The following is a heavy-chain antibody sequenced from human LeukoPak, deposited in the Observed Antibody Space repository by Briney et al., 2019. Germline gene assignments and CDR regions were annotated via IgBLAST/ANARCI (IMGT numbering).Heavy chain of an antibody. Sequence: GESLKISCKGSGYSFTSYRIGWVRQVPGKGLEWMGIIYPGDSDTRYSPSFQGQVTISADKSISTAYLQWSSLKASDTAMYYCARLTLFGSLAAAPDPDYWGQGTLVTVSS. CDR2: IYPGDSDT. J-gene: IGHJ4*02. D-gene: IGHD2-15*01. V-gene: IGHV5-51*01. CDR1: GYSFTSYR. CDR3: ARLTLFGSLAAAPDPDY.